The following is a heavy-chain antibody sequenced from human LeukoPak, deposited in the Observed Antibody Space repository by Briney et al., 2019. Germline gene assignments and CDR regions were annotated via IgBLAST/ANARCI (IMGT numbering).Heavy chain of an antibody. CDR3: ARGCSSTTCYYMDV. V-gene: IGHV1-18*01. J-gene: IGHJ6*03. CDR2: ISPHNGNT. D-gene: IGHD2-2*01. CDR1: GYTFTGYG. Sequence: ASVKVSCKASGYTFTGYGIGWVRQAPGQGIEYMGWISPHNGNTNYAQKFRGRVTMTTDTSTSTAYMELRSLTSDDTAVYYCARGCSSTTCYYMDVWGKGTTVTVSS.